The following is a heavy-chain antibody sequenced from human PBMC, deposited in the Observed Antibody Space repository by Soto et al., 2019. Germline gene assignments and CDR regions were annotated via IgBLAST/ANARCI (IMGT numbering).Heavy chain of an antibody. CDR2: ISAYNGNT. D-gene: IGHD2-2*01. V-gene: IGHV1-18*01. CDR3: VASSTSHYYGMDV. Sequence: ASVKVSCKASGYTFTSYGTSWVRQAPGQGLEWMGWISAYNGNTNYAQKLQGRVTMTTDTSTSTAYMELRSLRSDDTAVYYCVASSTSHYYGMDVWGQGTTVTVSS. CDR1: GYTFTSYG. J-gene: IGHJ6*02.